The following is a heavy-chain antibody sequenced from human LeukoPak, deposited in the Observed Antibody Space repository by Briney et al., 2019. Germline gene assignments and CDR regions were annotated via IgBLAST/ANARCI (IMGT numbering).Heavy chain of an antibody. CDR2: IYYSGST. D-gene: IGHD6-19*01. Sequence: TSETLSLTCTVSGGSISSYYWSWIRQPRGKGLEWIGYIYYSGSTNYNPSLKSRVTISVDTSKNQFSLKLSSVTAADTAVYYCARGTRAGIAYWGQGTLVTVSS. CDR3: ARGTRAGIAY. J-gene: IGHJ4*02. CDR1: GGSISSYY. V-gene: IGHV4-59*01.